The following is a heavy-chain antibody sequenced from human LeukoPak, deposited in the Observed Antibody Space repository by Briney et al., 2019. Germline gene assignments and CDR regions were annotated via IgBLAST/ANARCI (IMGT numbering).Heavy chain of an antibody. CDR3: AGSDYYSSGYYSSNYYYYYMDV. V-gene: IGHV1-69*06. J-gene: IGHJ6*03. CDR1: GYTFTSYG. D-gene: IGHD3-22*01. CDR2: IIPIFGTA. Sequence: ASVKVSCKASGYTFTSYGISWVRQAPGQGLEWMGGIIPIFGTANYAQKFQGRVTITADKSTSTAYMELSSLRSEDTAVYYCAGSDYYSSGYYSSNYYYYYMDVWGKGTTVTVSS.